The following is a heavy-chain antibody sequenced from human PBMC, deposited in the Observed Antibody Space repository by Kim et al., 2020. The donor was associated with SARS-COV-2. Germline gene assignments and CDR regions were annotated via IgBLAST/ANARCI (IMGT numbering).Heavy chain of an antibody. J-gene: IGHJ4*02. Sequence: SGKGRFTISRDNAKNSLYLQMNSLRDEDTAVYYCARDSLKGVTKTSPFDYWGQGTLVTVSS. CDR3: ARDSLKGVTKTSPFDY. D-gene: IGHD2-15*01. V-gene: IGHV3-48*02.